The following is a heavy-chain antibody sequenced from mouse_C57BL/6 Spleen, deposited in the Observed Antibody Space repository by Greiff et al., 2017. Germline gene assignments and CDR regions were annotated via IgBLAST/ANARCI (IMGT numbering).Heavy chain of an antibody. V-gene: IGHV5-6*02. CDR3: ARQSKGVTYFDY. CDR2: ISSGGSYT. D-gene: IGHD2-3*01. CDR1: GFTFSSYG. J-gene: IGHJ2*01. Sequence: DVMLVESGGDLVKPGGSLKLSCAASGFTFSSYGMSWVRQTPDKRLEWVATISSGGSYTYYPDSVKGRFTISRDNAKNTLYLQMSSLKSEDTAMYYCARQSKGVTYFDYWGQGTTLTVSS.